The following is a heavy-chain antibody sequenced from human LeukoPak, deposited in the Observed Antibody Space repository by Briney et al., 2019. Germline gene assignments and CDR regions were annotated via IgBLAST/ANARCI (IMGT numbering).Heavy chain of an antibody. CDR1: GGSISSYY. Sequence: SETLSLTCTVSGGSISSYYWSWIRRPAGKGLEWIGRIYTSGSTNYNPSLKSRVTISVDTSKNQFSLKLSSVTAADTAVYYCARMGGYSGYATHWGQGTLVTVSS. CDR3: ARMGGYSGYATH. D-gene: IGHD5-12*01. V-gene: IGHV4-4*07. CDR2: IYTSGST. J-gene: IGHJ4*02.